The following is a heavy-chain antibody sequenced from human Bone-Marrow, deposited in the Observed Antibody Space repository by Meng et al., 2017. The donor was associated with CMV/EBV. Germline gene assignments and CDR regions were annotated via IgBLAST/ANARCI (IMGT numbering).Heavy chain of an antibody. Sequence: GESLKISCAASGFTFSSYGMHWVRQAPGKGLEWVAVIWYDGSNKYYADSVKGRFTISRDNSKNTLYLQMNSLRADDTAVYYCARGGGSYSGDYWGQGILVTVSS. D-gene: IGHD1-26*01. CDR2: IWYDGSNK. V-gene: IGHV3-33*01. CDR3: ARGGGSYSGDY. J-gene: IGHJ4*02. CDR1: GFTFSSYG.